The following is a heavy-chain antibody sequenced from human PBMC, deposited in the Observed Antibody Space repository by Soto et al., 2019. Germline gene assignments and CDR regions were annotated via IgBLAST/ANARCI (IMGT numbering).Heavy chain of an antibody. CDR1: GYSFTSYW. Sequence: PRESLKISCKGSGYSFTSYWISWVRQMPGKGLEWMGRIDPSDSYTNYSPSFQGHVTISADKSISTAYLQWSSLKASDTAMYYCARQVYCGGDCYSPFDPWGQGTLVTVSS. CDR2: IDPSDSYT. CDR3: ARQVYCGGDCYSPFDP. D-gene: IGHD2-21*02. J-gene: IGHJ5*02. V-gene: IGHV5-10-1*01.